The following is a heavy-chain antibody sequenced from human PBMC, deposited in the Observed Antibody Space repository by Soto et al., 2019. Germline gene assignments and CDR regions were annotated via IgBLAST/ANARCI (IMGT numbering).Heavy chain of an antibody. CDR1: GGTFSSYA. CDR2: IIPIFGTA. D-gene: IGHD2-2*01. Sequence: QVQLVQSGAEVKKPGSSVKVSCKASGGTFSSYAISWVRPAPGQGLEWMGGIIPIFGTANYAQKFQGRVTITADKSTSTAYMELSSLRSEDTAVYYCAREGTSYCSSTSCPFDYWGQGTLVTVSS. J-gene: IGHJ4*02. CDR3: AREGTSYCSSTSCPFDY. V-gene: IGHV1-69*06.